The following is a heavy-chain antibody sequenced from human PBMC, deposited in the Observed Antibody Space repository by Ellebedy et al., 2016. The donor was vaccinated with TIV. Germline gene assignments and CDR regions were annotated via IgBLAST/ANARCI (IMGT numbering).Heavy chain of an antibody. CDR3: AKGSSTRWQFFDS. V-gene: IGHV3-48*01. Sequence: GESLKISCSASGFTFSSYSMNWVRQAPGKGLEWISYISNGGSIVNYADSVQGRFTISRDNSKNTLYLQMNSLRTEDTAVYYCAKGSSTRWQFFDSWGQGALVTVSS. D-gene: IGHD2-15*01. CDR1: GFTFSSYS. J-gene: IGHJ4*02. CDR2: ISNGGSIV.